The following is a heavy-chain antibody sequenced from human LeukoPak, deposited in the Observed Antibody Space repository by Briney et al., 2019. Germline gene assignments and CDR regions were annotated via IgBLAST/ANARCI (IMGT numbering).Heavy chain of an antibody. D-gene: IGHD4-23*01. CDR3: ARDTAVSDFDY. J-gene: IGHJ4*02. CDR1: GFTFSSYG. Sequence: GGTLRLSCAASGFTFSSYGMSWVRQAPGKGLEWVSAISGSGGSTYYADSVKGRFTISGDNSKNTLYLQMNSLRAEDTAVYYCARDTAVSDFDYWGRGTLVTVSS. CDR2: ISGSGGST. V-gene: IGHV3-23*01.